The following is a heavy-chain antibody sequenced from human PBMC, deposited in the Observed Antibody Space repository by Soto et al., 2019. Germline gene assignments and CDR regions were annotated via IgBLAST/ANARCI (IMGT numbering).Heavy chain of an antibody. D-gene: IGHD3-22*01. J-gene: IGHJ4*02. Sequence: GGSLRLSCAASGFTFSNAWMNWVRQAPGKGLEWVGRIKTKVDGETTDYAAPVKGRFTISRDDSQDTLYVQMNSLKIEDTAIYYCTTDFYDSSGQKFWGQGTLVTVSS. CDR2: IKTKVDGETT. V-gene: IGHV3-15*07. CDR3: TTDFYDSSGQKF. CDR1: GFTFSNAW.